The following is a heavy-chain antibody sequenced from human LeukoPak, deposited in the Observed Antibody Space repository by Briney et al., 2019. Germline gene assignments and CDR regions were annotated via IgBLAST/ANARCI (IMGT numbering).Heavy chain of an antibody. CDR1: GYTFTSHA. Sequence: ASVKVSCKASGYTFTSHAISWVRQAPGQGPEWIGWITVYNGNTNYAQKLQGRVTMTTDTSTSTAYMELRSLRSDDTAVYYCARDRGGPHDAFDIWGQGTMVTVSS. CDR3: ARDRGGPHDAFDI. D-gene: IGHD3-10*01. V-gene: IGHV1-18*01. CDR2: ITVYNGNT. J-gene: IGHJ3*02.